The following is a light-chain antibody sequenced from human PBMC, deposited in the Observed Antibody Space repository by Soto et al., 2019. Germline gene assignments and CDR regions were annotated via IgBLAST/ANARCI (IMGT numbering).Light chain of an antibody. V-gene: IGKV3-20*01. Sequence: EIVLTQSPGTLSLSPGERATLSCRASQSVSSSYLAWYQQKPGQAPRLFIYASSIRATGIPDRFSVSGSGTDFTLTISGLEPEYLAVYYCQQYGLSPRTFGRGTKVEIK. CDR1: QSVSSSY. CDR2: ASS. CDR3: QQYGLSPRT. J-gene: IGKJ1*01.